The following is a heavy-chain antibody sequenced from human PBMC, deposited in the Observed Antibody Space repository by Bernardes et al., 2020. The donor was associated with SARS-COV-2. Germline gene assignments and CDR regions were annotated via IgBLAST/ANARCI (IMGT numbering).Heavy chain of an antibody. V-gene: IGHV1-3*01. CDR2: ISAANGKT. D-gene: IGHD4-4*01. CDR3: AKESYTVTTFND. J-gene: IGHJ4*02. CDR1: GYNFPDNA. Sequence: ASVKVSCKTSGYNFPDNALHWVRQAPGQGLEWMGGISAANGKTRYSQKFQDRVIFTRDTSASTVYMELNSLRSEDTAVYYCAKESYTVTTFNDWGQGTLVPVSS.